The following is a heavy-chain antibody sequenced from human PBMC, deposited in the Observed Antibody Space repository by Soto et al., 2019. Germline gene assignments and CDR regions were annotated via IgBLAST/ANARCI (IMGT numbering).Heavy chain of an antibody. Sequence: QVQLVESGGGVVQPGRSLRLSCAASGFTFSSYAMHWVRQAPGKGLEWVAVISYDGSNKYYADSVKGRFTISRDNSKNTLYPQMNSLRAEDTAVYYCARDDSQWFGAPSSGIDVWGQGTTVTVSS. CDR2: ISYDGSNK. J-gene: IGHJ6*02. D-gene: IGHD3-10*01. V-gene: IGHV3-30-3*01. CDR3: ARDDSQWFGAPSSGIDV. CDR1: GFTFSSYA.